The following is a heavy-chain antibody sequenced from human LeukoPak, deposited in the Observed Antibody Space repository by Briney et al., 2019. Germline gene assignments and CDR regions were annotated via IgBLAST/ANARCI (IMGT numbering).Heavy chain of an antibody. D-gene: IGHD2-21*02. CDR3: ARDCGGGDCSIGL. CDR1: GFTFSSYW. Sequence: QPGGSLRLSCAASGFTFSSYWMSWVRQAPGKGLEWVANIKQDGSEKYYVDSVKGRFTISRDNAKNSLYLQMNSLRAEDTAVYYCARDCGGGDCSIGLWGQGTLVTVSS. J-gene: IGHJ4*02. CDR2: IKQDGSEK. V-gene: IGHV3-7*01.